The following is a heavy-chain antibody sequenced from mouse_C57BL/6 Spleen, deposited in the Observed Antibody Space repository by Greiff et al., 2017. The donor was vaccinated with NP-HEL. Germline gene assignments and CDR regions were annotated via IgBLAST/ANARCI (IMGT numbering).Heavy chain of an antibody. J-gene: IGHJ2*01. D-gene: IGHD2-2*01. CDR2: IFPGSGST. CDR3: ARSGGLRGGPYFDY. CDR1: GYTFTDYY. V-gene: IGHV1-75*01. Sequence: VQRVESGPELVKPGASVKISCKASGYTFTDYYINWVKQRPGQGLEWIGWIFPGSGSTYYNEKFKGKATLTVDKSSSTAYMLLSSLTSEDSAVYCCARSGGLRGGPYFDYWGQGTTLTVSS.